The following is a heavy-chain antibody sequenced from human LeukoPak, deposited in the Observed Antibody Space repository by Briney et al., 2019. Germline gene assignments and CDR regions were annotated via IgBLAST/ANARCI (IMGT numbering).Heavy chain of an antibody. J-gene: IGHJ5*02. CDR2: IYYSGST. CDR1: GGSISSYY. Sequence: PSETLSLTCTVSGGSISSYYWSWIRQPPGKGLEWIGYIYYSGSTNYKPSLKSRVTISVDTSKNQFSLKLSSVTAADTAVYYCARGGYYGSGNALRFHPGGKGTLLTV. D-gene: IGHD3-10*01. CDR3: ARGGYYGSGNALRFHP. V-gene: IGHV4-59*01.